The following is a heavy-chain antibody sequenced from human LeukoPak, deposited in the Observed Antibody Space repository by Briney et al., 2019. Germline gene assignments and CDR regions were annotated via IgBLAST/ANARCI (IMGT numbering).Heavy chain of an antibody. CDR3: ARFYYYDTTGYPYYYMDV. D-gene: IGHD3-22*01. Sequence: PSETLSLTCAVSGYSINSDYYWGWIRQSPDKGLEWIGIIYHSGSTYYNPPLKSRFTISVDTSKNQFSLKVTSVTAADTAVYYCARFYYYDTTGYPYYYMDVWGKGTTVTVSS. V-gene: IGHV4-38-2*01. CDR1: GYSINSDYY. J-gene: IGHJ6*03. CDR2: IYHSGST.